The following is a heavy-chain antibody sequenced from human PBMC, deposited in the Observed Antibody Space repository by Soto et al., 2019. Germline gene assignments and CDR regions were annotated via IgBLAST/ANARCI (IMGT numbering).Heavy chain of an antibody. CDR3: ARGLGYSGYDFRYYYYGMDV. V-gene: IGHV4-34*01. CDR1: GGSFSGYY. J-gene: IGHJ6*01. D-gene: IGHD5-12*01. Sequence: QVQLQQWGAGLLKPSETLSLTCAVYGGSFSGYYWSWIRQPPGKGLEWIGEINHSGSTNYNPSLKSRVTISVDTSKNQFSLKLSSVTAADTAVYYCARGLGYSGYDFRYYYYGMDVW. CDR2: INHSGST.